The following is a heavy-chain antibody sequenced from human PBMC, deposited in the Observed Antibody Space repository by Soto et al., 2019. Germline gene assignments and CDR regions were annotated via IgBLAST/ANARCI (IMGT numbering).Heavy chain of an antibody. D-gene: IGHD3-22*01. V-gene: IGHV3-23*01. Sequence: PGGSRRLACGASGFTFSSYAMSWVRQAPGKGVEWVSAISGSGGSTYYADSVKGRFTISRDNSKNTLYLQMNSLRAEDTAVYYCAKDLGYYDSSGSLDYWGQGTLVTVSS. CDR2: ISGSGGST. CDR3: AKDLGYYDSSGSLDY. CDR1: GFTFSSYA. J-gene: IGHJ4*02.